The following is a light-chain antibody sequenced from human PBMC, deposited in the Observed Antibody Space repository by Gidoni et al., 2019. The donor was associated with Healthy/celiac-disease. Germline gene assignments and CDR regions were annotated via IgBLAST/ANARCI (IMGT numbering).Light chain of an antibody. J-gene: IGKJ4*01. Sequence: NVFTQSPATLSLSPGERATLSCRASQSVSSYLAWYQQKPGQAPRLLIYDASNRATGIPTRFSGSGSGTDFTLTISSLEPEDFAVYYCQQRSNWPPLTFGGGTKVEIK. CDR2: DAS. CDR3: QQRSNWPPLT. CDR1: QSVSSY. V-gene: IGKV3-11*01.